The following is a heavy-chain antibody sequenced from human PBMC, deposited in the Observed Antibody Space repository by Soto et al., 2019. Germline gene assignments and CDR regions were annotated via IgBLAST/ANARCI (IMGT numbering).Heavy chain of an antibody. Sequence: PGGSLRLSCAASGFTISRDAMSWVRQAPGKGLEWVAAISDRGDTTHYADSVKGRFTISRDTSKNTLYLQMNSLRAEDTAVYYCAKDKPGTTSFDYWGRGTLVTVSS. V-gene: IGHV3-23*01. CDR2: ISDRGDTT. J-gene: IGHJ4*02. D-gene: IGHD1-1*01. CDR3: AKDKPGTTSFDY. CDR1: GFTISRDA.